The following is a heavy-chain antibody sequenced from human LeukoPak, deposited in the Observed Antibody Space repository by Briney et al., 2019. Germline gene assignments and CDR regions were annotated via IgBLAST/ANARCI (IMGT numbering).Heavy chain of an antibody. D-gene: IGHD1-14*01. Sequence: SETLSLTCTDSGVSISSYYWSWIRQPPGKGLEWIGYIYYSGSTNYNPSLKSRVTISVDTSKNQFSLKLSSVTAADTAVYYCTSGTLSYYYMDVWGKGTTVTISS. CDR1: GVSISSYY. V-gene: IGHV4-59*01. J-gene: IGHJ6*03. CDR2: IYYSGST. CDR3: TSGTLSYYYMDV.